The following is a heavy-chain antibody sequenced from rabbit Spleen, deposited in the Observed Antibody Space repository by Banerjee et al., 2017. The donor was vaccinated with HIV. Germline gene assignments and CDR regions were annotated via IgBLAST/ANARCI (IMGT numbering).Heavy chain of an antibody. D-gene: IGHD8-1*01. Sequence: QQQLEESGGGLVKPGGTLTLTCIASGVSFSGDSYMCWVRQAPGKGLEWIACIDTGSSGFTYFASWAKGRFTISKTSSTTVTLQMTSLTAADTATYFCARDSGSSFSSYGMDLWGQGTLVTVS. CDR3: ARDSGSSFSSYGMDL. CDR1: GVSFSGDSY. J-gene: IGHJ6*01. V-gene: IGHV1S45*01. CDR2: IDTGSSGFT.